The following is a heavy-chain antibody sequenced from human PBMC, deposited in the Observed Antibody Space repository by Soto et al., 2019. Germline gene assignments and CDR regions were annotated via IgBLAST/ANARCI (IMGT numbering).Heavy chain of an antibody. J-gene: IGHJ6*02. CDR1: GFTFSRYS. Sequence: QVQLMESGGGVVQPGGSLRLSYVTSGFTFSRYSMHWFRQAPGKGLEWVAVTSSDGGTKFYADSVKGRFTISRDNSKNTLYLQLNSLRAEDTAVYYCARGGLGYCSSTSYFVYYGTDVWRQGTTLTVSS. D-gene: IGHD2-2*01. CDR2: TSSDGGTK. V-gene: IGHV3-30-3*01. CDR3: ARGGLGYCSSTSYFVYYGTDV.